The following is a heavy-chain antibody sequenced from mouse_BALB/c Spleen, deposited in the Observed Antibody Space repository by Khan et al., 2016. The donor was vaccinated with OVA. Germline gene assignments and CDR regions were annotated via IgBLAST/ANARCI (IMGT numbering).Heavy chain of an antibody. CDR1: GFTFNNYG. J-gene: IGHJ2*01. D-gene: IGHD1-1*01. CDR3: ATSYFYGYYFDY. CDR2: ISGDSNTI. Sequence: EVRLVESGGGLVQPGGSRKLSCAASGFTFNNYGMHWVRQAPEKGLEWVAYISGDSNTIYYVDSVKGRFTMSRDKPKNTLFMQMTSLMSEATAMYYCATSYFYGYYFDYWGPGTTLTVS. V-gene: IGHV5-17*02.